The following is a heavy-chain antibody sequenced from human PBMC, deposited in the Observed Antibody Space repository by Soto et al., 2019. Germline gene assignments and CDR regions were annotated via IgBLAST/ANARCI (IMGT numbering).Heavy chain of an antibody. CDR2: IKSKTDGGTT. CDR1: GFPFSNAW. Sequence: GGSLRLSCAASGFPFSNAWMSWVRQAPGKGLEWVGRIKSKTDGGTTDYAAPVKGRFTISRDDSKNTLYLQMNSLKTEDTAVYYCTTAHYGDYPYYYYYGMDVWGQGTTVTVSS. V-gene: IGHV3-15*01. CDR3: TTAHYGDYPYYYYYGMDV. D-gene: IGHD4-17*01. J-gene: IGHJ6*02.